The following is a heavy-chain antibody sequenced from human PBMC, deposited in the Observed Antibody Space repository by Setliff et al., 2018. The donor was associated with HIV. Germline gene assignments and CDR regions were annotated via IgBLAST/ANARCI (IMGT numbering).Heavy chain of an antibody. CDR2: IIPIFGTA. Sequence: SVKVSCKASGGTFSSYAISWVRQAPGQGLEWMGGIIPIFGTANYAQKFQGRVTITADESTSTAYMELSSLRSEDTAVYYCARELKGVYDSWSSSDPPYYFDNWGQGTLVTVSS. J-gene: IGHJ4*02. V-gene: IGHV1-69*13. CDR1: GGTFSSYA. D-gene: IGHD3-3*01. CDR3: ARELKGVYDSWSSSDPPYYFDN.